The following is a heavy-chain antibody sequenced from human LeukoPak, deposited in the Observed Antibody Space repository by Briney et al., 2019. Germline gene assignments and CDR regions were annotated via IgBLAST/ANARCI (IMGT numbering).Heavy chain of an antibody. V-gene: IGHV3-23*01. CDR3: ARDSGVDAHLDY. CDR2: LSGSGVSI. Sequence: SGGSLRLSCAASGFTFSNYAMSWVRQAPGKGLEWVSTLSGSGVSIDYADSVKGRFTISRDNAKNSLYLQMNSLRDEDTAVYYCARDSGVDAHLDYWGREPWSPSPQ. J-gene: IGHJ4*02. D-gene: IGHD3-3*01. CDR1: GFTFSNYA.